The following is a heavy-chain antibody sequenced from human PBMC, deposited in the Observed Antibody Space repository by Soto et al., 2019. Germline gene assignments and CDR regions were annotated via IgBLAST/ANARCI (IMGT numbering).Heavy chain of an antibody. Sequence: GASVKVSCKASGYTFTSYGISWVRQAPGQGLEWMGWISAYNGNTNYAQKLQGRVTMTTDTSTSTAYMEMRSLRSDDTAVYYCARDGRYFDWLLVTPFDYWGQGTLVTVSS. V-gene: IGHV1-18*01. CDR3: ARDGRYFDWLLVTPFDY. J-gene: IGHJ4*02. CDR2: ISAYNGNT. D-gene: IGHD3-9*01. CDR1: GYTFTSYG.